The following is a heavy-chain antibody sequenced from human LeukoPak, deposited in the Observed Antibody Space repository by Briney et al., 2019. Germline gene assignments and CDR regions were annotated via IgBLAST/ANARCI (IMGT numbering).Heavy chain of an antibody. CDR3: ARVTANYGDYEWDYFDY. J-gene: IGHJ4*02. D-gene: IGHD4-17*01. CDR1: GFIFSSYY. Sequence: GGSLRLSCAASGFIFSSYYMHWVRQAPGKGLESVAVIWYDGSNQYYADSVKGRFTISRDNAKNSLYLQMNSLRAEDTAVYYCARVTANYGDYEWDYFDYWGQGTLVTVSS. CDR2: IWYDGSNQ. V-gene: IGHV3-33*01.